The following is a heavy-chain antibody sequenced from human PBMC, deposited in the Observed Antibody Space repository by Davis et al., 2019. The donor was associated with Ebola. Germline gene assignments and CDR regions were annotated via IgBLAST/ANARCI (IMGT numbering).Heavy chain of an antibody. CDR1: GGSISSSNW. V-gene: IGHV4-4*02. Sequence: PSETLSLTCAVSGGSISSSNWWSWVRQPPGKGLEWIGEIYHSGSTNYNPSLKSRVTISVDKSKNQFSLKLSSVTAADTAVYYCASSPPNYYDSSGDYWYFDLWGRGTLVTVSS. J-gene: IGHJ2*01. CDR2: IYHSGST. D-gene: IGHD3-22*01. CDR3: ASSPPNYYDSSGDYWYFDL.